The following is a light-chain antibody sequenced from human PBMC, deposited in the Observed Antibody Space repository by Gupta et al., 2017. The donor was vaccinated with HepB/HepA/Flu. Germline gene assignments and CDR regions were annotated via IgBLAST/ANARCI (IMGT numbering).Light chain of an antibody. CDR2: KDS. V-gene: IGLV3-25*03. Sequence: SYELTQPPSVSVSPGQTARITCPGDALPKQYAYWYQQRPGQAPILVMYKDSERPSGIPERFSGSDSGTAVTLTISGVQAEDEADYYWQSADSSGTYVVFGGGTKLTVL. CDR3: QSADSSGTYVV. J-gene: IGLJ2*01. CDR1: ALPKQY.